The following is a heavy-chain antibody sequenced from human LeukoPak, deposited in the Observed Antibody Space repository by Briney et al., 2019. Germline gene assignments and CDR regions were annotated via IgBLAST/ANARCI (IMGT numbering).Heavy chain of an antibody. CDR2: INSNSGAR. J-gene: IGHJ4*02. V-gene: IGHV1-2*02. CDR3: ARGRGGATTGFDH. Sequence: ASAKVSCKASGYTFSGYYMHWVRQAPGQGVESMGWINSNSGARNYAPKFQGRVTFSRDNSISTAYMELSSLRSDDTAIYYCARGRGGATTGFDHWGQGTLVTVS. D-gene: IGHD1-26*01. CDR1: GYTFSGYY.